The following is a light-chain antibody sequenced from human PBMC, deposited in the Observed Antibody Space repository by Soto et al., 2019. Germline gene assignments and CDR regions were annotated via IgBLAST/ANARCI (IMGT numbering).Light chain of an antibody. Sequence: QSALTQPPSASGSPGQSVTISCTGISSDVGGYNYVSWYQQHPGKAPKLMIYEVSKRPSGVPDRFSGSKYGNTASLTVSGLRAEDEADYYCSSYAGSNNFVFGTGTKVTVL. CDR1: SSDVGGYNY. J-gene: IGLJ1*01. CDR2: EVS. CDR3: SSYAGSNNFV. V-gene: IGLV2-8*01.